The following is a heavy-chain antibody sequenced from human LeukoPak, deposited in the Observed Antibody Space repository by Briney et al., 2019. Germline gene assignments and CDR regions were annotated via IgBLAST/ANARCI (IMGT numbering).Heavy chain of an antibody. J-gene: IGHJ4*02. Sequence: GGSLRLSCAVSGFTFSSYAVGWARQAPGKGLQWVSSISGSGGRTYYAASVKGRFTISRDNSKNTLYLQMNSLTAEDTAVYYCATETNGRHYDYWGQGTLLTVSS. V-gene: IGHV3-23*01. D-gene: IGHD1-14*01. CDR2: ISGSGGRT. CDR1: GFTFSSYA. CDR3: ATETNGRHYDY.